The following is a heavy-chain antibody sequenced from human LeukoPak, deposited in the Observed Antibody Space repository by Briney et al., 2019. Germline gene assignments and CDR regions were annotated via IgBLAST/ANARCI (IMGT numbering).Heavy chain of an antibody. CDR3: ATSRRIQLWFFDY. D-gene: IGHD5-18*01. CDR2: ISGSGGST. V-gene: IGHV3-23*01. CDR1: GFTFSSYA. J-gene: IGHJ4*02. Sequence: GGSLRLSCAASGFTFSSYAMSWVRQAPGKGLEWVSAISGSGGSTYYADSVKGRFTISRDNSKNTLYLQMNSLRAEDTALYYCATSRRIQLWFFDYWGQGTLVTVSS.